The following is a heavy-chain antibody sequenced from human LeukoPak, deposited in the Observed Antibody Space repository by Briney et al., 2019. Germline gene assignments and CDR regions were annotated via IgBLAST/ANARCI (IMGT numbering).Heavy chain of an antibody. CDR1: GFTVSSNY. J-gene: IGHJ4*02. CDR3: ARGNYESGTYVRGD. D-gene: IGHD3-10*01. Sequence: GGSLRLSCAASGFTVSSNYMSWVRQAPGKGLEWVSVIYSGGGTYYADAVKGRFTISRDNSKNTLYLQMNSLRAGDTAVYYCARGNYESGTYVRGDWGQGTLVTVSS. V-gene: IGHV3-66*01. CDR2: IYSGGGT.